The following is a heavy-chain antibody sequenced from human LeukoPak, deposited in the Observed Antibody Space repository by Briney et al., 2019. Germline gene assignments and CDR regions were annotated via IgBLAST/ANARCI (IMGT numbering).Heavy chain of an antibody. D-gene: IGHD3-22*01. V-gene: IGHV3-23*01. J-gene: IGHJ4*02. CDR3: AKDSYYYDSSGAVLDY. Sequence: GGSLRLSCAASGFTFSSYAMSWVRQAPGKGLEWVSAISGSGGSTYYADSVKGRFTISRDNSKNTLYLQMNSLRAEDTAVYYCAKDSYYYDSSGAVLDYWGQGTLVTVSS. CDR2: ISGSGGST. CDR1: GFTFSSYA.